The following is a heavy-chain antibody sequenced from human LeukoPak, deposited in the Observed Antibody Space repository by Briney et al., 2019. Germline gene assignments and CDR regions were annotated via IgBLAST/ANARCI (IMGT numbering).Heavy chain of an antibody. V-gene: IGHV4-34*01. Sequence: PSETLSLTCAVYGGSFSGYYWSWIRQPPGKGLEWIGEINHSGSTNYNPSLKSRVTISVDTSKNQFSLKLSSVTAADTAVYYCARLFGVEWTSPSRRTNWFDPWGQGTLVTVSS. CDR3: ARLFGVEWTSPSRRTNWFDP. D-gene: IGHD2-21*01. CDR2: INHSGST. CDR1: GGSFSGYY. J-gene: IGHJ5*02.